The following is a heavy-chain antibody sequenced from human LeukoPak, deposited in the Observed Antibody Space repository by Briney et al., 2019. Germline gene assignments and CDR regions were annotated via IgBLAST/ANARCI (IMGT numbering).Heavy chain of an antibody. Sequence: GRSLRLSCAASGFTFDDYAMHWVRQAPGKGLEWVSGISWNSGSIGYADSVKGRFTISRDNAKNSLYLQMNSLRAEDTAVYYCARLDLRFDAFDIWGQGTMVTVSS. D-gene: IGHD1-7*01. CDR3: ARLDLRFDAFDI. CDR1: GFTFDDYA. V-gene: IGHV3-9*01. J-gene: IGHJ3*02. CDR2: ISWNSGSI.